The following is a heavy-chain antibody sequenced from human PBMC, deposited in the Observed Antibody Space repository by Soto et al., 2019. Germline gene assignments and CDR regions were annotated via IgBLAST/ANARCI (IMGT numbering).Heavy chain of an antibody. CDR1: GYTFTSYD. Sequence: GASVKVSCKASGYTFTSYDINWVRQATGQGLEWMGWMNPNSGNTGYAQKFQGRVTMTRNTSISTAYMELSSLRSEDTAVYYCARGTLVTGNKSSYYYYGMDVWGQGTTVTVSS. CDR3: ARGTLVTGNKSSYYYYGMDV. CDR2: MNPNSGNT. D-gene: IGHD1-20*01. V-gene: IGHV1-8*01. J-gene: IGHJ6*02.